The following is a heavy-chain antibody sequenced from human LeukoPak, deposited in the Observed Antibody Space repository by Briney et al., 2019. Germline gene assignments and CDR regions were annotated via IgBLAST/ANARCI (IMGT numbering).Heavy chain of an antibody. D-gene: IGHD3-10*01. CDR1: GFTFSSYS. J-gene: IGHJ5*02. V-gene: IGHV3-21*01. CDR2: ISSSSSYI. Sequence: GGSLRLSCAASGFTFSSYSMNWVRQAPGKGLEWVSSISSSSSYIYYADSAKGRFTISRDNAKNSLYLQMNSLRAEDTAVYYCARWDYYGSGSYHNWFDPWGQGTLVTVSS. CDR3: ARWDYYGSGSYHNWFDP.